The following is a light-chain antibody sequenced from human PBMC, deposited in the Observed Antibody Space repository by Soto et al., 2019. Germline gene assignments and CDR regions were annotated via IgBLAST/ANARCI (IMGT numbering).Light chain of an antibody. V-gene: IGKV1-5*03. Sequence: DIQMTQSPSTLSASVGDRVAITCRASDNIAPWVASYQQKPGKAPKLLIYKAANLADEVPSRFAGSGSGTDFTLTITRLQPDDFATYYCQHYNSFSRTFGQGTKVDIK. CDR1: DNIAPW. J-gene: IGKJ1*01. CDR2: KAA. CDR3: QHYNSFSRT.